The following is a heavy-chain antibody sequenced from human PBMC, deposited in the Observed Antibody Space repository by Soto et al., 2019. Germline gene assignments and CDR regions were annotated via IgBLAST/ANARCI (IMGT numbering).Heavy chain of an antibody. CDR3: VRERNGDLGAIDH. Sequence: PGGSLRLSCAASGFTLTSNYMSWVRQAPGKGLEWVSVIYIDGTTYYADSVEGRFTISRDSSKNTLYLQMHSLRGEDTAVHYCVRERNGDLGAIDHCGQRTLVTVSS. J-gene: IGHJ4*02. D-gene: IGHD3-10*01. V-gene: IGHV3-53*01. CDR1: GFTLTSNY. CDR2: IYIDGTT.